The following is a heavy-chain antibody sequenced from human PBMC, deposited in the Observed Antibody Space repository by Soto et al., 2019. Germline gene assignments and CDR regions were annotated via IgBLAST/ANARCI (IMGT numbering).Heavy chain of an antibody. CDR3: ANYGSGSYSAH. Sequence: EVQLLESGGGLVQPGGSLRLSCAASGFTFSSYAMSWVRQAPGKGLEWVSAISGSGGSTYYADSVKRRFTISRDNSKNTLYLQMNSLRAEDTAVYYCANYGSGSYSAHWGQGTLVTVSS. V-gene: IGHV3-23*01. CDR1: GFTFSSYA. J-gene: IGHJ4*02. CDR2: ISGSGGST. D-gene: IGHD3-10*01.